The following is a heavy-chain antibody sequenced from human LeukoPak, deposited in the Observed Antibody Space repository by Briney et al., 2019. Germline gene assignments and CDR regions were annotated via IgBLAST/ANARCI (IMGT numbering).Heavy chain of an antibody. D-gene: IGHD2-2*01. V-gene: IGHV1-2*02. CDR2: INPNSGGT. Sequence: ASVKVSCKASGYTFTGYYMHWVRQAPGQGLEWMGWINPNSGGTNYAQKFQGRVTMTRDTSISTAYMELSRLRSDDTAVYYCARNHPYFGSSSPADAFDIWGQGTMVTVSS. CDR3: ARNHPYFGSSSPADAFDI. CDR1: GYTFTGYY. J-gene: IGHJ3*02.